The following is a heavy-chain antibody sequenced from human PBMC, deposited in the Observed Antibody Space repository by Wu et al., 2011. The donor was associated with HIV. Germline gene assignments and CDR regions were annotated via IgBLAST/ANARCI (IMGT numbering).Heavy chain of an antibody. CDR1: GGIFSSHA. J-gene: IGHJ4*02. D-gene: IGHD6-13*01. CDR2: IIPVFGTA. CDR3: ARGENSSSWFQPEYYFDY. Sequence: QVQLVQSGAEVKKPGSSVKVSCKTSGGIFSSHAISWVRQAPGQGLEWMGGIIPVFGTANYAQKFQGRVTITADKSTSTAYMELNSLRSEDTAIYYCARGENSSSWFQPEYYFDYWGQGTLVTSP. V-gene: IGHV1-69*14.